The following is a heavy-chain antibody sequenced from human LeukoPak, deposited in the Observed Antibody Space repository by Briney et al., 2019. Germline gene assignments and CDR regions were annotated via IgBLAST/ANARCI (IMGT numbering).Heavy chain of an antibody. CDR3: AGDVSYYYDSSGFRPRSDAFDI. J-gene: IGHJ3*02. V-gene: IGHV3-21*01. D-gene: IGHD3-22*01. CDR1: GFTFSSYS. CDR2: ISSSSSYI. Sequence: GGSLRLSCAASGFTFSSYSMNWVRQAPGKGLEWVSSISSSSSYIYYADSVKGRFTISRDNAKNSLYLQMNSLRAEDTAVYYCAGDVSYYYDSSGFRPRSDAFDIWGQGTMVTVSS.